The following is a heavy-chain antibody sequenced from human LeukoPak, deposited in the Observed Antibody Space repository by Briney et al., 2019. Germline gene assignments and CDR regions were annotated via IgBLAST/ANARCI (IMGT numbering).Heavy chain of an antibody. CDR2: IYYSGST. D-gene: IGHD6-19*01. J-gene: IGHJ5*02. Sequence: SETLSLTCTVSGGSISSYYWSWIRQPPGKGLEWIGYIYYSGSTNYNPSLKSRVTISVDTSKNQFSLKLSSVTATDTVVYYCAKQVGIAVAGRVYNWFDPWGQGTLVTVSS. V-gene: IGHV4-59*01. CDR3: AKQVGIAVAGRVYNWFDP. CDR1: GGSISSYY.